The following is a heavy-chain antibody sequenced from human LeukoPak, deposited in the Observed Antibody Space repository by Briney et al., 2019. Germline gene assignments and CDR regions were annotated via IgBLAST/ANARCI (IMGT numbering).Heavy chain of an antibody. CDR3: ARVAWGVTTDY. V-gene: IGHV3-11*06. CDR1: GFTFSDYY. Sequence: GGSLRLSCAASGFTFSDYYMSWIRQAPGKGLEWVSYISSGSSYTNYADSVKGRFTISRDNAKNSLYLQMNSLRAEDTAVYYCARVAWGVTTDYWGQGTLVTVSS. CDR2: ISSGSSYT. D-gene: IGHD4-17*01. J-gene: IGHJ4*02.